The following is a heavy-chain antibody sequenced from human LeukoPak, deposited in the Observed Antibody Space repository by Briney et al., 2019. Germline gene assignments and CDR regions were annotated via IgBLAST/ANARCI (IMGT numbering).Heavy chain of an antibody. J-gene: IGHJ4*02. CDR2: ISDSGTST. CDR3: AKRDYYSFDY. CDR1: GFTFNSCA. Sequence: GGSLRLSCAASGFTFNSCAMSWVRQAPGKGLEWVSTISDSGTSTFYADSVKGRFTISRDNSKNTLYVQMNSLRAEDTAVYCCAKRDYYSFDYWGQGTLVTVSS. V-gene: IGHV3-23*01. D-gene: IGHD2/OR15-2a*01.